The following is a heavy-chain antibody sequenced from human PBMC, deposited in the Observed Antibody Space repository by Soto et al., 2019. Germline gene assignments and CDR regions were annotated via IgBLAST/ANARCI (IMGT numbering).Heavy chain of an antibody. V-gene: IGHV3-33*08. Sequence: GGALRLCCAGSGFAFSNAWINWVRQAPGKGLEWVAVIWYDGSNKYYADSVKGRFTISRDNSKNTLYLQMNSLRAEDTAVYYCCFGVVITRLDYWGQGTLVPVSS. CDR1: GFAFSNAW. D-gene: IGHD3-3*01. J-gene: IGHJ4*02. CDR3: CFGVVITRLDY. CDR2: IWYDGSNK.